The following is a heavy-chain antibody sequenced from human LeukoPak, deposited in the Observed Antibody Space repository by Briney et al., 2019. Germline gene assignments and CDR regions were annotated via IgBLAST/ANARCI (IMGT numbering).Heavy chain of an antibody. CDR2: ISSSSVHI. J-gene: IGHJ3*02. CDR1: GFSFSTYS. Sequence: PGGSLRLSCAASGFSFSTYSMNWVRQAPGKGLEWGSSISSSSVHIFYADSVKGRFSISRDNAKNSLYLQMNSLRVEDTAVYYCTSRYCTTTNCYSFDIWGQGTMVTVSS. V-gene: IGHV3-21*01. CDR3: TSRYCTTTNCYSFDI. D-gene: IGHD2-2*01.